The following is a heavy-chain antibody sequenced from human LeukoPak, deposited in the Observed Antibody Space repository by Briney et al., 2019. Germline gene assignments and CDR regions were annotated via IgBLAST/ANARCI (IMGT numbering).Heavy chain of an antibody. V-gene: IGHV5-51*01. CDR1: GYSFTNYW. J-gene: IGHJ4*02. CDR2: IYPGDSDT. Sequence: GESLKISCKGSGYSFTNYWIAWVRQMPGKRLEWMEIIYPGDSDTRYSPSFQGQVTISADRSISTAYLQWSSLKASDIAMYYCARLYCSSASCHTGSSYYFDYWGQGTLVTVSS. CDR3: ARLYCSSASCHTGSSYYFDY. D-gene: IGHD2-2*02.